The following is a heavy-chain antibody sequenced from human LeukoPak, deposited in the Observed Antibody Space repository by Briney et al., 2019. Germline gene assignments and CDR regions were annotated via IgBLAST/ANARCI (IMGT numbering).Heavy chain of an antibody. Sequence: GASVKLSCKASGYTFNHNYLHWGRQAPGQRLEWLGGFNTNNPATHSSNKFQGRVTMTNDSSISTIYLQVNRLKPADKAVDLWARVRAYSNSPFSWFDAWGQGTLVIVSS. J-gene: IGHJ5*02. D-gene: IGHD6-6*01. V-gene: IGHV1-2*07. CDR3: ARVRAYSNSPFSWFDA. CDR2: FNTNNPAT. CDR1: GYTFNHNY.